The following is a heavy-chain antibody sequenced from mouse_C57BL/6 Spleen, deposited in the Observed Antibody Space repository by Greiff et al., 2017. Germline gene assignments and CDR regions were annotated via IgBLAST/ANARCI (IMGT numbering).Heavy chain of an antibody. Sequence: QVQLQQSGAELVKPGASVKISCKASGYAFRSYWMNWVKQRPGKGLEWIGQIYPGDGDTNYNGKFKGKATLTADKSSSTAYMQLSSLTSEDSAVYFCARDYGNYLYYFDYWGQGTTLTVSS. J-gene: IGHJ2*01. CDR3: ARDYGNYLYYFDY. V-gene: IGHV1-80*01. CDR1: GYAFRSYW. D-gene: IGHD2-1*01. CDR2: IYPGDGDT.